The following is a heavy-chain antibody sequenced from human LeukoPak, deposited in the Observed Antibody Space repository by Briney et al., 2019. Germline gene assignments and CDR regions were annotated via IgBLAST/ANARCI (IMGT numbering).Heavy chain of an antibody. CDR2: ISSSGSTI. D-gene: IGHD3-10*01. V-gene: IGHV3-48*03. Sequence: GGSLRLSCAASGFTFSSYEMNWVRQAPGKGLEWVSYISSSGSTIYYADSVKGRFTISRDNSKNTLYLQMNSLRAEDTAVYYCAKDRRGVSGSYLYYYGSGSYYSRGFDYWGQGTLVTVSS. CDR3: AKDRRGVSGSYLYYYGSGSYYSRGFDY. CDR1: GFTFSSYE. J-gene: IGHJ4*02.